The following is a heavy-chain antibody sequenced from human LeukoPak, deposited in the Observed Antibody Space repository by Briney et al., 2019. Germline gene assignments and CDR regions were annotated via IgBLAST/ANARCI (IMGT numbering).Heavy chain of an antibody. CDR2: ISYDGNSK. V-gene: IGHV3-30*18. J-gene: IGHJ4*02. CDR1: GFTFSDYG. Sequence: GRSLRLSYAPPGFTFSDYGMQWVRQDPGKGLEWVAVISYDGNSKYYADSVKGRFTISRDNSKNTLYLQMNSLRAEDTAVYHCAKSGCSNTNCYLNYWGRGGLVTVSS. D-gene: IGHD2-2*01. CDR3: AKSGCSNTNCYLNY.